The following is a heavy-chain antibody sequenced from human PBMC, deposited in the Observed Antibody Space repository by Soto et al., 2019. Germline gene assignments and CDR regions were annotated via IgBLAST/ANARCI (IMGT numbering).Heavy chain of an antibody. CDR2: ISGNGGTT. V-gene: IGHV3-23*01. CDR1: GFTFSTYA. CDR3: VKALYGGADY. J-gene: IGHJ4*02. Sequence: EVQLLESGGGLVQPGGSLRVSCAASGFTFSTYALGWVRQAPGKGLEWVSAISGNGGTTYYSDSVKGRFSISRDNSKNTLYLQMNSLRAKDTAVYYCVKALYGGADYWGQGTLVTVSS. D-gene: IGHD4-17*01.